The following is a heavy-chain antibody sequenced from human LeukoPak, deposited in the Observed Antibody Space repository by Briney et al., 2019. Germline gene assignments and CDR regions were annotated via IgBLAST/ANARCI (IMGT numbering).Heavy chain of an antibody. D-gene: IGHD2-2*01. J-gene: IGHJ2*01. V-gene: IGHV4-39*07. Sequence: SETLSLTCSVSGGSIRGGTYYWGWIRQPPGKGLEWIGTNYYTGSTYYNRALKIPIAISVDTSKNQFSLKLNSVTAADTAVYYCARDRKYDWYFDLWGRGTLVTVSS. CDR1: GGSIRGGTYY. CDR3: ARDRKYDWYFDL. CDR2: NYYTGST.